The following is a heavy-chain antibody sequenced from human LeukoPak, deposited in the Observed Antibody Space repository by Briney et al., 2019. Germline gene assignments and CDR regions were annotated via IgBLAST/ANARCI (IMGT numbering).Heavy chain of an antibody. CDR3: AKDHGVRGVIVPLYFDY. CDR1: GFTFSSYA. D-gene: IGHD3-10*01. CDR2: ISGSGGST. V-gene: IGHV3-23*01. J-gene: IGHJ4*02. Sequence: QTGGSLRLSCAASGFTFSSYAMSWVRQAPGKGLEWVSAISGSGGSTYYADSVKGRFTISRDNSKNTLCLQMNSLRAEDTAVYYCAKDHGVRGVIVPLYFDYWGQGTLVTVSS.